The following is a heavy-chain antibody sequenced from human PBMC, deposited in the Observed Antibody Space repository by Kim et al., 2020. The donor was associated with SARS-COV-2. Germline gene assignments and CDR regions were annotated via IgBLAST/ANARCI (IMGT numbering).Heavy chain of an antibody. CDR2: VNTGNGDT. Sequence: ASVKVSCKASGYSLTTYTMHWVRQAPGQRLEWMGWVNTGNGDTKYSQRFQGRVTITRDTSASTVYMDLSSLTSEDTAMYYCARSYCSGNSCFVSSNWFDP. CDR1: GYSLTTYT. J-gene: IGHJ5*02. V-gene: IGHV1-3*04. CDR3: ARSYCSGNSCFVSSNWFDP. D-gene: IGHD2-15*01.